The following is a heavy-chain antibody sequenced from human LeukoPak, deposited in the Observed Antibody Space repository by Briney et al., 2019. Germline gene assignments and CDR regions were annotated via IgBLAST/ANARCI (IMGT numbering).Heavy chain of an antibody. J-gene: IGHJ6*03. D-gene: IGHD2-15*01. Sequence: SETLSLTCTVSGGSISGYYWSWIRQPPGKGLEWIGYIYYSGSTNYNPSLKSRVTISVDTSKNQFSLKLSSVTAADTAVYYCARSVEGYCSGGSCYSYDYXMDVWGKGTTVTVX. CDR2: IYYSGST. CDR3: ARSVEGYCSGGSCYSYDYXMDV. CDR1: GGSISGYY. V-gene: IGHV4-59*01.